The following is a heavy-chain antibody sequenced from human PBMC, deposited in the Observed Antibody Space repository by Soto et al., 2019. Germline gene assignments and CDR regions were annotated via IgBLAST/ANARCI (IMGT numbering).Heavy chain of an antibody. D-gene: IGHD1-7*01. Sequence: PSETLSLTCTVSGGSISSYYWSWIRQPPGKGLEWIGYIYYSGNTNYNPSLKSRVTISVDTSKNQFSLKLSSVTAADTAVYYCARSGNWDWDDYYGMDVWGQGTTVTVSS. CDR1: GGSISSYY. CDR3: ARSGNWDWDDYYGMDV. CDR2: IYYSGNT. J-gene: IGHJ6*02. V-gene: IGHV4-59*01.